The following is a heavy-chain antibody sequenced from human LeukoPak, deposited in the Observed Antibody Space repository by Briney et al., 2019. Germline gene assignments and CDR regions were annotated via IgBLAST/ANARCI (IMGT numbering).Heavy chain of an antibody. J-gene: IGHJ4*02. D-gene: IGHD2-15*01. CDR1: GGSVSSTTYF. Sequence: PSETLSLTCTVSGGSVSSTTYFWSWIRQPPGKGLEWIASINYSGSTYYNPSLKSRVTISVDTSKNQFSLKLSSVTAADTAVYYCARVVAATAYYFDYWGQGTLVTVSS. CDR2: INYSGST. CDR3: ARVVAATAYYFDY. V-gene: IGHV4-39*01.